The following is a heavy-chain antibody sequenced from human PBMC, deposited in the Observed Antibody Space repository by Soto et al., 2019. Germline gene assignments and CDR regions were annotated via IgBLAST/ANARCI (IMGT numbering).Heavy chain of an antibody. CDR1: EFSVSSNY. V-gene: IGHV3-53*02. Sequence: EVQLVETGGGLIQPGGSLRLSCAASEFSVSSNYMSWVRQAPWKGLEWVSVIYSGGSTYYADSVKGRFTISRDNSKNTLYLQMNNLRAEDMVVYYCARVNYYNKDAFDIWGQGTMVTVSS. CDR3: ARVNYYNKDAFDI. J-gene: IGHJ3*02. D-gene: IGHD3-10*01. CDR2: IYSGGST.